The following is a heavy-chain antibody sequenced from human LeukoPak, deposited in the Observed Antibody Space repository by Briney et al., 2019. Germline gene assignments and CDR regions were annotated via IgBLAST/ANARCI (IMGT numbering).Heavy chain of an antibody. CDR3: AKNDDNVNYYQWMDV. V-gene: IGHV4-39*01. D-gene: IGHD1-1*01. CDR2: VFSTGST. Sequence: SETLSLTCSVSGGSISSTNVCWGWIRQPPGKGLEWIGCVFSTGSTNVSPSLKSRVTISVDTSKNQFSLKLRSVSAADTALYYCAKNDDNVNYYQWMDVWGKGTTVAVSS. CDR1: GGSISSTNVC. J-gene: IGHJ6*04.